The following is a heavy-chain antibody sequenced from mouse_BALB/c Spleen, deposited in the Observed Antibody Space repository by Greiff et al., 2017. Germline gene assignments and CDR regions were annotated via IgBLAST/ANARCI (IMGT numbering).Heavy chain of an antibody. CDR3: ARRNYYGNPYAMDY. V-gene: IGHV3-8*02. CDR2: ISYSGST. J-gene: IGHJ4*01. CDR1: GDSITSGY. Sequence: DVMLVESGPSLVKPSQTLSLTCSVTGDSITSGYWNWIRKFPGNKLEYMGYISYSGSTYYNPSLKSRISITRDTSKNQYYLQLNSVTTEDTATYYCARRNYYGNPYAMDYWGQGTSVTVSS. D-gene: IGHD2-1*01.